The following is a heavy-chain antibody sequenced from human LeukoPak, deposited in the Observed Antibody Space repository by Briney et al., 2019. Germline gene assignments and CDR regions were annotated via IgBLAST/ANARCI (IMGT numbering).Heavy chain of an antibody. CDR2: INWNGGST. D-gene: IGHD3-10*01. V-gene: IGHV3-20*04. Sequence: GGSLRLSCAASGFTFDDYGMSWVRQAPGKGLEWVSGINWNGGSTGYADSVKGRFTISRDNAKNSLYLQMNSLRAEDTALYYCARDEDYGSGSYTFDYWGQGTLVTVSS. CDR1: GFTFDDYG. J-gene: IGHJ4*02. CDR3: ARDEDYGSGSYTFDY.